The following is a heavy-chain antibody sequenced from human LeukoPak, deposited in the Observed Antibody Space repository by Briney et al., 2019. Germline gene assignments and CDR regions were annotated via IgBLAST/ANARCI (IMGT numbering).Heavy chain of an antibody. Sequence: ASVKVSCKASGYTFMNYYLHWVRQAPGQGLEWMGTSNPSGGSTTYAQKFQGRVTMTRDTSTSTVHMELSSLRSEDTAVYYCATVAGDGYGYRYYFDSWGQGTLVTVSS. V-gene: IGHV1-46*01. CDR1: GYTFMNYY. CDR2: SNPSGGST. D-gene: IGHD5-18*01. CDR3: ATVAGDGYGYRYYFDS. J-gene: IGHJ4*02.